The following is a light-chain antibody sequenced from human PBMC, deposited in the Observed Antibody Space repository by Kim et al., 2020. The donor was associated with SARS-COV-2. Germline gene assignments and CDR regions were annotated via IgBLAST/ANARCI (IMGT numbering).Light chain of an antibody. Sequence: DIQMTQSPSSLSASVGDRVTLTCRASQSIGSWLAWYQQKPGKAPKLLIYRASSLKSGVPSRFSGSGSGTEFTLTINSLQPDDFATYYCQQYNSYSLTFGGGTNVDSK. CDR2: RAS. J-gene: IGKJ4*01. CDR3: QQYNSYSLT. V-gene: IGKV1-5*03. CDR1: QSIGSW.